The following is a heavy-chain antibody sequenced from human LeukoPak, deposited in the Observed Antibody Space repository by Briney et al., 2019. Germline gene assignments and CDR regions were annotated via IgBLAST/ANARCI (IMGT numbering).Heavy chain of an antibody. CDR3: ARMGWLRFLHHYYYMDV. CDR1: GGSISSSSYY. J-gene: IGHJ6*03. D-gene: IGHD5-12*01. Sequence: KSSETLSLTCTVSGGSISSSSYYWGWIRQPPGKGLEWIGSIYYSGSTYYNPSLKSRVTISVDTSKNQFSLKLSSVTAADTAVYYCARMGWLRFLHHYYYMDVWGKGTTVTISS. V-gene: IGHV4-39*07. CDR2: IYYSGST.